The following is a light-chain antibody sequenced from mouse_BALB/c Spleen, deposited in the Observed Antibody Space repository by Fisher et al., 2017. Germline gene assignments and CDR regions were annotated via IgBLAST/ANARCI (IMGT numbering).Light chain of an antibody. CDR3: QNDHSYPYT. J-gene: IGKJ2*01. Sequence: DIVITQSTSSLSVSAGEKVTMSCKSSQSLLNSGNQKNYLAWYQQKPGQPPKLLIYGASTRESGVPDRFTGSGSGTDFTLTISSVQAEDLAVYYCQNDHSYPYTFGGGTKLEIK. CDR1: QSLLNSGNQKNY. V-gene: IGKV8-28*01. CDR2: GAS.